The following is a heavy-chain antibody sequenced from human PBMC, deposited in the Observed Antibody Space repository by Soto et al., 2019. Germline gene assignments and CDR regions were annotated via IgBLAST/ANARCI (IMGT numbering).Heavy chain of an antibody. D-gene: IGHD3-3*01. CDR2: INPSGGST. J-gene: IGHJ4*02. V-gene: IGHV1-46*01. CDR1: GYTFTNYY. Sequence: QVQLVQSGAEVKKPGASVKLSCKASGYTFTNYYLHWVRQAPGQGLEWVGVINPSGGSTDYAQKFKGRVTVTSDTSTSTVYMDLSSLTSDDTAVYYCARLKSPLFWTGYSGGFDYWGQGTLVTVSS. CDR3: ARLKSPLFWTGYSGGFDY.